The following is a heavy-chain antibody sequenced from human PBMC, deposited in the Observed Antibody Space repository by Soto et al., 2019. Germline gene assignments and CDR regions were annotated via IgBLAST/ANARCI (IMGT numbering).Heavy chain of an antibody. CDR2: ISGSGGST. CDR3: AKQQPYCGGDCYSGLFDY. CDR1: GFTFSSYA. V-gene: IGHV3-23*01. Sequence: GGSLRLSCAASGFTFSSYAMSWVRQAPGKGLEWVSAISGSGGSTYYADSVKGRFTISRDNSKNTLYLQMNSLRAEDTAVYYCAKQQPYCGGDCYSGLFDYWGQGTLVTVSS. J-gene: IGHJ4*02. D-gene: IGHD2-21*02.